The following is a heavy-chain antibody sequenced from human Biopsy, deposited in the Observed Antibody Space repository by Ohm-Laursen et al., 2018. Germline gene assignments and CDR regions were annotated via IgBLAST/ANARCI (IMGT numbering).Heavy chain of an antibody. V-gene: IGHV4-31*03. D-gene: IGHD3-9*01. CDR2: MYYSGST. Sequence: TLSLTCPVSGGSISSGGYYWGWIRQHLGKGLEWIGHMYYSGSTYYNPSLKSRITISVDTSKNQFSLKLSSVTAADTAVYYCAGLVTGFIDPWGQGTLVTVSS. CDR3: AGLVTGFIDP. CDR1: GGSISSGGYY. J-gene: IGHJ5*02.